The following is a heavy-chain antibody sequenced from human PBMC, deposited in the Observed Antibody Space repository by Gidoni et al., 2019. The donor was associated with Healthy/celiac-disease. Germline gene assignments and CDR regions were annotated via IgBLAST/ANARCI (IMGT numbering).Heavy chain of an antibody. V-gene: IGHV1-18*01. CDR2: ISAYNGNT. CDR1: GSTCNSYG. J-gene: IGHJ5*02. Sequence: QVQLEQSGAEVKKPGAAVKVSCKPSGSTCNSYGISWVRQAPGQGLEWMGWISAYNGNTNYAQNLQGRVTMTTDTSTSTAYMELRSLRSDDTAVYYCARDVDYYGRENWFDPWGQGTLVTVSS. D-gene: IGHD3-10*01. CDR3: ARDVDYYGRENWFDP.